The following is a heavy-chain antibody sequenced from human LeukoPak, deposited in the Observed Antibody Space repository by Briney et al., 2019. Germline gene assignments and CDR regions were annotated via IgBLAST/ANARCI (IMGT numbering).Heavy chain of an antibody. CDR1: GFTFSTYS. CDR3: SREGRDYYASGAYAYPFEY. V-gene: IGHV3-21*01. J-gene: IGHJ4*02. CDR2: ISSNNRYI. Sequence: PGGSLRLSCAASGFTFSTYSMNWVRQAPGKGLEWVSSISSNNRYIYYADSVKGRFTISRDNAKNSLYLQMNSLRAEDTAMYYCSREGRDYYASGAYAYPFEYWGQGTLVTVSS. D-gene: IGHD3-10*01.